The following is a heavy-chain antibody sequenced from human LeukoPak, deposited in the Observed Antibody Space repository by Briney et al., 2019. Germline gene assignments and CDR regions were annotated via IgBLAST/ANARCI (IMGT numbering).Heavy chain of an antibody. J-gene: IGHJ6*02. Sequence: GRSLRLSCAASGFTFSSYAMSWVRQAPGKGLEWVSAISGSGGSTYYADSVKGRFTISRDNSKNTLYLQMNSLRAEDTAVYYCANGNPPDYYYGMDVWGQGTTVTVSS. V-gene: IGHV3-23*01. CDR3: ANGNPPDYYYGMDV. CDR2: ISGSGGST. CDR1: GFTFSSYA.